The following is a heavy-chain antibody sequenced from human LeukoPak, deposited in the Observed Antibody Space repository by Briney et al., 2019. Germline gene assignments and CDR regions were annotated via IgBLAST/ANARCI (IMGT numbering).Heavy chain of an antibody. D-gene: IGHD4-23*01. CDR3: AVCTTVVTYGKAYYYMDV. CDR1: GDTFSSYA. Sequence: ASVKLSCKASGDTFSSYAISWVRQAPGQGLEWMGGIIPIFGTANYAQKFQGRVTITADKSTSTAYMELSRLRSEDTAVYYCAVCTTVVTYGKAYYYMDVWGKGTTVTVSS. J-gene: IGHJ6*03. V-gene: IGHV1-69*06. CDR2: IIPIFGTA.